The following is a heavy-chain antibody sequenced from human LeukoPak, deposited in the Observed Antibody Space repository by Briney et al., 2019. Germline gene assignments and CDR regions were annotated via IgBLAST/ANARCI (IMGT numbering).Heavy chain of an antibody. Sequence: GRSLRLSCAASGFTFSSYGMHWVRQAPGKGLEWVAVISYDGSNKYYADSVKGRFTISRDNSKNTLYLQMNSLRAEDTAVYYCAREGRVVAATQSSPDYWGQGTLVTVSS. CDR2: ISYDGSNK. J-gene: IGHJ4*02. CDR3: AREGRVVAATQSSPDY. V-gene: IGHV3-30*03. D-gene: IGHD2-15*01. CDR1: GFTFSSYG.